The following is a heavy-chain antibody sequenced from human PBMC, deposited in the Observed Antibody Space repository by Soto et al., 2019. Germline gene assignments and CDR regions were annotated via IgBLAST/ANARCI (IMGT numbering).Heavy chain of an antibody. CDR2: VLNDGSNR. CDR1: GFTFSNYG. CDR3: ARDDEYSGNGMDV. J-gene: IGHJ6*02. Sequence: QVQLVESGGGVVQPGRSLRVSCAASGFTFSNYGMHWVRQAPGKGLEWVAVVLNDGSNRYHADSVKDRFTISRDNSKNMLYLQMNSLSAEDTAVYYCARDDEYSGNGMDVWGQGTTVTVS. D-gene: IGHD3-10*01. V-gene: IGHV3-33*01.